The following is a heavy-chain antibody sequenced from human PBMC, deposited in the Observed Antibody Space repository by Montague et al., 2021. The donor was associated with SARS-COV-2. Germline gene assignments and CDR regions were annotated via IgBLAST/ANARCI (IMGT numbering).Heavy chain of an antibody. V-gene: IGHV4-38-2*02. CDR3: ARTSQYCTPTNCCWPKAMDV. J-gene: IGHJ4*01. D-gene: IGHD2-8*01. CDR1: GYSITHAYY. CDR2: NSHGGST. Sequence: SETLSLTCTVSGYSITHAYYWGWIRQPPGKGLEWIGNNSHGGSTYYNPSLKSRVILSVATTNNQFLLQMTSVTAADTTVYYCARTSQYCTPTNCCWPKAMDVWGQGTLVTVSS.